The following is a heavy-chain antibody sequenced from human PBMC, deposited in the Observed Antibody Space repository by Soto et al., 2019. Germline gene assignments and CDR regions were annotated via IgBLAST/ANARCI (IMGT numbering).Heavy chain of an antibody. CDR2: VWLDGSNK. J-gene: IGHJ4*02. CDR1: GFTFSNYG. CDR3: APQAFDY. Sequence: QPGGSLRLSCAASGFTFSNYGMHWVRQAPGKGLEWVAFVWLDGSNKYYADSVRDRFTISRVNSKNTLYLQMNSLRAEDTAVYHCAPQAFDYWGQGTLVTVSS. V-gene: IGHV3-30*02.